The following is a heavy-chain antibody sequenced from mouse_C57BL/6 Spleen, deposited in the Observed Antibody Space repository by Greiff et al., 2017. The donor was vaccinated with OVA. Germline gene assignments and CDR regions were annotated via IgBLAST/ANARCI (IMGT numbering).Heavy chain of an antibody. V-gene: IGHV14-2*01. Sequence: VQLQQSGAELVKPGASVKLSCTASGFTITDYYMHWVKQRPEQGLEWIGRIDPADGETKYAPKFQGKATITADTSSNTAYLQLSSLTSEDTAVDYCARDYYYGPRYFDVWGTGTTVTVSS. D-gene: IGHD1-1*01. CDR3: ARDYYYGPRYFDV. CDR2: IDPADGET. J-gene: IGHJ1*03. CDR1: GFTITDYY.